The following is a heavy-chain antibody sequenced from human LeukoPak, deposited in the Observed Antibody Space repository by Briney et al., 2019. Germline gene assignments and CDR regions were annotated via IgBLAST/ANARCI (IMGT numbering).Heavy chain of an antibody. CDR2: IYYSGST. CDR3: ARRYGSGSSGTFDY. CDR1: GGSISSYY. D-gene: IGHD3-10*01. V-gene: IGHV4-59*01. J-gene: IGHJ4*02. Sequence: PSETLSLTCTVSGGSISSYYWSWIRQPPGKGLEWIAYIYYSGSTNYNPSLMSRVTISVDTSKNQFSLKLSSVTAADTAMYYCARRYGSGSSGTFDYWGQGTRVTVSS.